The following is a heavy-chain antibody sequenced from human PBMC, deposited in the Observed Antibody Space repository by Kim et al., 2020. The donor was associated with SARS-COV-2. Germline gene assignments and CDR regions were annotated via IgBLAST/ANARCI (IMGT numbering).Heavy chain of an antibody. J-gene: IGHJ4*02. V-gene: IGHV3-48*04. D-gene: IGHD3-16*02. CDR2: ISSSSSTI. Sequence: GGSLRLSCAASGFTFSSYSMNWVRQAPGKGLEWVSYISSSSSTIYYADSVKGRFTISRDNAKNSLYLQMNSLRAEDTAVYYCARGREGYDYVWGSYRPPNDYWGQGTLVTVSS. CDR1: GFTFSSYS. CDR3: ARGREGYDYVWGSYRPPNDY.